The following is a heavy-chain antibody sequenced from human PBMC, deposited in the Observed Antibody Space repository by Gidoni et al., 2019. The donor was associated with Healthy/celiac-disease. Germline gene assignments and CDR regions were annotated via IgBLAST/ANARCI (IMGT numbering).Heavy chain of an antibody. CDR2: ISSSSSYI. J-gene: IGHJ5*02. CDR3: ARAGFRPRYDFWSGLTWFDP. CDR1: GFPFSRYS. Sequence: EVQLVESGGGLVKPGGSLRLSCAASGFPFSRYSMNWVRQAPGKGLEWVSSISSSSSYIYYADSVKGRFTISRDNAKNSLYRQMNSLRAEDTAVYYCARAGFRPRYDFWSGLTWFDPWGQGTLVTVSS. D-gene: IGHD3-3*01. V-gene: IGHV3-21*01.